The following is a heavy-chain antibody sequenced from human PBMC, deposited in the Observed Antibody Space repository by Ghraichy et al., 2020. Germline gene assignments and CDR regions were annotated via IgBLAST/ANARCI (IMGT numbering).Heavy chain of an antibody. CDR2: VSNDGQT. J-gene: IGHJ4*02. D-gene: IGHD6-19*01. CDR1: GFTFSSYA. V-gene: IGHV3-23*01. CDR3: AKDYSWPSSVADGRFFGH. Sequence: GGSLRLSCAASGFTFSSYAMSWVRQAPGKGLEWVSAVSNDGQTWYADSVKGRYTISRDNSKNTVYLQMNSLRAEDTAVYYCAKDYSWPSSVADGRFFGHWGQGTLVTVSS.